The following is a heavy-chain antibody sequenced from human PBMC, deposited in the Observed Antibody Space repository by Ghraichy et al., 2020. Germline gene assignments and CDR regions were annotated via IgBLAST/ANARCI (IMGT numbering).Heavy chain of an antibody. CDR1: GFTFSSYW. V-gene: IGHV3-7*03. J-gene: IGHJ4*02. Sequence: GSLRLSCAASGFTFSSYWMSWVRQAPGKGLEWVANIKQDGSEKYYVDSVKGRFTISRDNAKNSLYLQMNSLRAEDTAVYYCAREMVRGVIGVYFDYWGQGTLVTVSP. CDR2: IKQDGSEK. D-gene: IGHD3-10*01. CDR3: AREMVRGVIGVYFDY.